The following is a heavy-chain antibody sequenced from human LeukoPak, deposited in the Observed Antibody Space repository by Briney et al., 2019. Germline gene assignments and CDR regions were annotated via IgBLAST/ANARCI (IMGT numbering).Heavy chain of an antibody. V-gene: IGHV1-18*04. J-gene: IGHJ4*02. CDR1: GYTFTSYG. CDR2: ISAYNGNT. D-gene: IGHD3-10*01. Sequence: ASVKVPCKASGYTFTSYGISWVRQAPGQGLEWMGWISAYNGNTNYAQKLQGRVTMTTDTSTSTAYMELRSLRSDDTAVYYCARASMVRGVFDYWGQGTLVTVSS. CDR3: ARASMVRGVFDY.